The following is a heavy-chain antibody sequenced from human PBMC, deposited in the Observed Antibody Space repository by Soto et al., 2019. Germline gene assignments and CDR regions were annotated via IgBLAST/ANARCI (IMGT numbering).Heavy chain of an antibody. CDR1: GGSISSGGYS. D-gene: IGHD5-12*01. CDR3: AAGGGLPRYY. CDR2: IYHSGST. Sequence: QLQLQESGSGLVKPSQTLSLTCAVSGGSISSGGYSWSWIRQPPGKGLEWIGYIYHSGSTYYNPSLKSRFPISVDRSENQFSLKLSSVTAADTAVYYCAAGGGLPRYYWGQGTLVTVST. V-gene: IGHV4-30-2*01. J-gene: IGHJ4*02.